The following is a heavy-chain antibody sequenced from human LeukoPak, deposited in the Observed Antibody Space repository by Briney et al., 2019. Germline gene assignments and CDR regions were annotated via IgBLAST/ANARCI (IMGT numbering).Heavy chain of an antibody. CDR2: ISSNGGST. CDR3: ARDQGDSSSSGGDY. Sequence: GGSLRLSCAASGFTFSSHAMHWVRQAPGKGLEYVSAISSNGGSTYYANSVKGRFTISRDNSKNTLYLQMGSLRAEDTAVYYCARDQGDSSSSGGDYWGQGTLVTVSS. D-gene: IGHD6-6*01. V-gene: IGHV3-64*01. CDR1: GFTFSSHA. J-gene: IGHJ4*02.